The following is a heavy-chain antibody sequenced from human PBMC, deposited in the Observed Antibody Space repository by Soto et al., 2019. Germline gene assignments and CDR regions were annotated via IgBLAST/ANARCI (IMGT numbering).Heavy chain of an antibody. D-gene: IGHD3-3*01. CDR3: ARDRITIFGVVFLHGMDV. Sequence: SETLSLTCAISGAPITCGDYTWNWIRQPTGKGLEWIGYIFHGGSTYYNPSIRSRVTISVDRSRTQFSLKLSSVTAADTAVYFCARDRITIFGVVFLHGMDVWGQGTTVTVS. V-gene: IGHV4-30-2*01. CDR1: GAPITCGDYT. CDR2: IFHGGST. J-gene: IGHJ6*02.